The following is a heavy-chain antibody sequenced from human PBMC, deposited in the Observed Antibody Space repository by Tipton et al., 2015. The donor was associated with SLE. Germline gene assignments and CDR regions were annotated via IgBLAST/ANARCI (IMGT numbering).Heavy chain of an antibody. V-gene: IGHV4-59*11. Sequence: TLSLTCTVSGGSITSHYWNWIRQRQGKGLEWVGYIYYSGTTNYNPSLKRRVTISVDTSKNQFSLKLTSVTAADTAVYYCARGGASSKWLDTWGQGILVTVSS. CDR3: ARGGASSKWLDT. D-gene: IGHD6-6*01. CDR2: IYYSGTT. CDR1: GGSITSHY. J-gene: IGHJ5*02.